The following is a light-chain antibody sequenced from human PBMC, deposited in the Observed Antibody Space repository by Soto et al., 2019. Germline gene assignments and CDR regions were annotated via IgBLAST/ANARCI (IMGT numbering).Light chain of an antibody. V-gene: IGKV3-20*01. J-gene: IGKJ1*01. CDR3: QQYGSSPSWT. Sequence: EIVLTQSPGTLSLSPGERATLSCRASQSVSSSYLAWYQQRPGQAPRLLIYGASNRATGIPDRFSGSGSGTDFTLTISRLEPEAFAVYYYQQYGSSPSWTFGQGTKVEIK. CDR1: QSVSSSY. CDR2: GAS.